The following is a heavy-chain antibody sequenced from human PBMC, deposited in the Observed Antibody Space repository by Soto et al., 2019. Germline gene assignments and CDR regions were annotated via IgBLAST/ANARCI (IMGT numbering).Heavy chain of an antibody. CDR3: ARVPPPYDILTGAYQYYFDY. J-gene: IGHJ4*02. Sequence: SETLSLTCTVSGGSISSGGYYWSWIRQHPGKGLEWIGYIYYSGSTYYNPSLKSRVTISVDTSKNQFSLKLSSVTAADTAVYYCARVPPPYDILTGAYQYYFDYWGQGTLVTVS. V-gene: IGHV4-31*03. D-gene: IGHD3-9*01. CDR2: IYYSGST. CDR1: GGSISSGGYY.